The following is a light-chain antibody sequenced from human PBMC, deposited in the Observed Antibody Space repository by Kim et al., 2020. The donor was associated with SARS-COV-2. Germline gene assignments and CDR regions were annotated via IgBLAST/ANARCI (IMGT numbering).Light chain of an antibody. V-gene: IGLV1-44*01. CDR1: SSNIGSNT. J-gene: IGLJ2*01. Sequence: GQRVTIFCSGSSSNIGSNTVNWYQQLPGTAPKLLIYSNNQRPSGVPDRFSGSKSDTSASLAISGLQSEDEADYYCAAWDDSLNGVVFGGGTQLTVL. CDR2: SNN. CDR3: AAWDDSLNGVV.